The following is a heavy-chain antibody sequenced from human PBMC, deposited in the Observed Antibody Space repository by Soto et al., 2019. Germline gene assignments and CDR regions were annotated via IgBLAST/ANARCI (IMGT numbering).Heavy chain of an antibody. Sequence: PSETLSLTCAVYGGSFSGYYWSWIRQPPGKGLEWIGEINHSGSTNYNPSLKSRVTISVDTSKNQFSLKLSSVTAADTAVYYCARDPQKATYYYGSGSYSGKFDYWGQGTLVTVSS. CDR1: GGSFSGYY. V-gene: IGHV4-34*01. J-gene: IGHJ4*02. CDR3: ARDPQKATYYYGSGSYSGKFDY. D-gene: IGHD3-10*01. CDR2: INHSGST.